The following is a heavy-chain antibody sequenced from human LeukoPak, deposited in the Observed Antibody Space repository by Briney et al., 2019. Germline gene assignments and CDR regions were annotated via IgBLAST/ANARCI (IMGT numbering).Heavy chain of an antibody. CDR1: GGSMSSDD. CDR3: ARGRFDIVSGYYADY. D-gene: IGHD3-9*01. V-gene: IGHV4-59*01. Sequence: SQTLSLTCTVSGGSMSSDDWNWSRQPPSKGRECSADIYYSGTTNYNPSLKRRVTISGDASRKHFSLQLTSVTAADTAVYYCARGRFDIVSGYYADYWGQGTLVTVSS. CDR2: IYYSGTT. J-gene: IGHJ4*02.